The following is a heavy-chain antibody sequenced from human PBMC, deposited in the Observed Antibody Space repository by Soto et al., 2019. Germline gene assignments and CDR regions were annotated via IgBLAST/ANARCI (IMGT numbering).Heavy chain of an antibody. Sequence: GGSLRLSCAASGFTFSSYAMSWVRQAPGKGLEWVSAISGSGGSTYYADSVKGRFTISRDNSKNTLYLQMNSLRAEDTAVYYCANGLLREYYYDSSGYYYGGIDAFDIWGQGTMVTVSS. V-gene: IGHV3-23*01. CDR1: GFTFSSYA. CDR2: ISGSGGST. J-gene: IGHJ3*02. CDR3: ANGLLREYYYDSSGYYYGGIDAFDI. D-gene: IGHD3-22*01.